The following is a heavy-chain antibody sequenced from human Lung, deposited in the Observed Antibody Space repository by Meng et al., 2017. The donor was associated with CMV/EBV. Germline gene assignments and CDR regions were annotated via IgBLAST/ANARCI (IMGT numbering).Heavy chain of an antibody. V-gene: IGHV3-30*02. CDR1: GFTLSGCG. D-gene: IGHD3-10*01. J-gene: IGHJ4*02. Sequence: GGSLRLXCAASGFTLSGCGMHWVRQAPGKGLEWVAFIRNDGSNKDYADSAKGRFTISRDNSKNTLYLQMNSLRAEDTAVYYCASSHFGESSLDYWGQGALVXVSS. CDR3: ASSHFGESSLDY. CDR2: IRNDGSNK.